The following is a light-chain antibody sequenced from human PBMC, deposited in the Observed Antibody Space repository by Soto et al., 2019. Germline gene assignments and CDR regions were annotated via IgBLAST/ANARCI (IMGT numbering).Light chain of an antibody. Sequence: QSVLTQPASVSGSLGQSITISCTGISSDVGGYNYVSWYQQHSGKAPKLMIYDVSNRPSGVANRFSGSKSGNTASLTISGLQAEDEADYYCSSYTSSSTVFGGGTKLTVL. CDR1: SSDVGGYNY. CDR2: DVS. J-gene: IGLJ2*01. V-gene: IGLV2-14*03. CDR3: SSYTSSSTV.